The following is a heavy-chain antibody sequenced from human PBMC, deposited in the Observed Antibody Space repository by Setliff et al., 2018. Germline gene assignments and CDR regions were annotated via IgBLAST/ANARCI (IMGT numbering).Heavy chain of an antibody. J-gene: IGHJ4*02. Sequence: ASVKVSCKASGYTFTSYGISWVRQAPGQGLEWMGWINTGNGNTKYSQKFQGRVTITTDTSASTAYMELSSLRSEDTAVFYCARDLTGTSGYWGQGTLVTVSS. V-gene: IGHV1-18*01. D-gene: IGHD1-7*01. CDR1: GYTFTSYG. CDR2: INTGNGNT. CDR3: ARDLTGTSGY.